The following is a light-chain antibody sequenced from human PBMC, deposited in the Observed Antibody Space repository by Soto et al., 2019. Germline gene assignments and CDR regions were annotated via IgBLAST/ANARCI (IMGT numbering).Light chain of an antibody. CDR2: DVS. Sequence: QSVLTQPASVSESPGQSIAISCTGTSSDVGGYSYVSWYQQQPGKAPKLVISDVSNRPSGVSDRFSGSKSGNMASLTISGLQTEDEAGYYCASYTTSSTYVFGTGTKVTVL. J-gene: IGLJ1*01. CDR1: SSDVGGYSY. V-gene: IGLV2-14*01. CDR3: ASYTTSSTYV.